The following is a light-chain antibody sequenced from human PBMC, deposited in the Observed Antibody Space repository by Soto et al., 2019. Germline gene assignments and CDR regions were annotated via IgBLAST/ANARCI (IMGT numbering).Light chain of an antibody. V-gene: IGKV3-20*01. CDR2: DVS. CDR1: QSLSNNY. CDR3: QQSETSPWT. Sequence: EIVLTQSPGTLSLSPGERATLSCRASQSLSNNYLAWYQQNPGPAPRPLMSDVSRRATGVPASVSGSGSGTDFTLIISRLEPEDFAVYYCQQSETSPWTFGQGTKVE. J-gene: IGKJ1*01.